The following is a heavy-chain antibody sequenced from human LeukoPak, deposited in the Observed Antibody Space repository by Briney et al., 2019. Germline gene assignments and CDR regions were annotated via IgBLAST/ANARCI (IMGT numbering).Heavy chain of an antibody. CDR3: ARYKTTFGSNNWFDP. CDR2: IYYGGST. Sequence: SETLPLTCTVSGGSISSYCWSWIRQPPGKGLEWNGYIYYGGSTNYNPSLKSRVTISVDTSKNQFSLKLSSVTAADTAVFYCARYKTTFGSNNWFDPWGQGTLVTVS. J-gene: IGHJ5*02. CDR1: GGSISSYC. V-gene: IGHV4-59*08. D-gene: IGHD2/OR15-2a*01.